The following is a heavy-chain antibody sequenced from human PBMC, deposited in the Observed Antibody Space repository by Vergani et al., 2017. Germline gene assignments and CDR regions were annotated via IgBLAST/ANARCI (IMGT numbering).Heavy chain of an antibody. CDR2: MNPNSGNT. Sequence: QVQLVQSGAEVKKPGASVKVSCKASGYTFTSYDINWVRQATGQGLEWMGWMNPNSGNTGYAQKFQGRVTMTRNTSISTAYMELSSLRSEDMAVYYCARCLGDYPDNWFDPWGQGTLVTVSS. V-gene: IGHV1-8*01. CDR1: GYTFTSYD. CDR3: ARCLGDYPDNWFDP. J-gene: IGHJ5*02. D-gene: IGHD4-17*01.